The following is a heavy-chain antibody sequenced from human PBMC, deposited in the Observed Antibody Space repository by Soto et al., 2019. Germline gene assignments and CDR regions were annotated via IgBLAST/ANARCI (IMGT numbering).Heavy chain of an antibody. V-gene: IGHV4-59*01. CDR1: GGSISGYY. J-gene: IGHJ4*02. CDR2: IYYSGST. CDR3: ARVPHRGYYYDSSGYYTH. Sequence: PSETLSLTCTVSGGSISGYYWSWIRQPPGKGLEWIGYIYYSGSTNYNPSLKSRVTISVDTSKNQFSLKLSSVTAADTAVYYCARVPHRGYYYDSSGYYTHWGQGTLVTVSS. D-gene: IGHD3-22*01.